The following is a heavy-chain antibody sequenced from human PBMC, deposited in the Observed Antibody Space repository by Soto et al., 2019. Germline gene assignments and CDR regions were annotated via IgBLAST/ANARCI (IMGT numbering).Heavy chain of an antibody. Sequence: PGGSLRLSCAASEFTFSTYWMHWVRQAPGKGLVWVSRISSDGSSTNYADSVKGRFTISRDNAKNTLSLQMNSLTAEDTAVYYCVSDSVAAAKNSSYYYMDVWGKATTVHASS. CDR2: ISSDGSST. CDR1: EFTFSTYW. D-gene: IGHD2-15*01. V-gene: IGHV3-74*01. CDR3: VSDSVAAAKNSSYYYMDV. J-gene: IGHJ6*03.